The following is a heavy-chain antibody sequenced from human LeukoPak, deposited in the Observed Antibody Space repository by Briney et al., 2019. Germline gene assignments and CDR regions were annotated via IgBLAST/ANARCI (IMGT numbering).Heavy chain of an antibody. CDR3: ARDKGGSYPDAFDI. Sequence: PGGSLRLSCAASGFTFSSYAMHWVRQAPGKGLEYVSAISSNGGSTYYANSVKGRFTISRDNSKNTLYLQMNSLRAEDTAVYYCARDKGGSYPDAFDIWGQGTMVTVSS. V-gene: IGHV3-64*01. CDR2: ISSNGGST. D-gene: IGHD1-26*01. J-gene: IGHJ3*02. CDR1: GFTFSSYA.